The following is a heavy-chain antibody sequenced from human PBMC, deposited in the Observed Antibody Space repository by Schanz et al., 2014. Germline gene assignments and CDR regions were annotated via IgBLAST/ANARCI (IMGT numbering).Heavy chain of an antibody. Sequence: VQLVESGGGLVKPGGSLRLSCAASGFIFNDYYMNWIRQAPGKGLEWVSLIYSGGDTNYAGSVKGRFTISRDGSKNTLYLQMNSLRAEDTAVYYCARDLRNSRPSYYDHWGQGTLVTVSA. CDR3: ARDLRNSRPSYYDH. V-gene: IGHV3-66*01. J-gene: IGHJ4*02. D-gene: IGHD6-13*01. CDR2: IYSGGDT. CDR1: GFIFNDYY.